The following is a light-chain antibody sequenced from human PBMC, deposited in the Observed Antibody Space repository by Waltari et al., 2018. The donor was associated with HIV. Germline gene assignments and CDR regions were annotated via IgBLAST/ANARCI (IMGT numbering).Light chain of an antibody. V-gene: IGLV2-23*02. J-gene: IGLJ3*02. CDR3: NSYATGSAWV. CDR2: EVT. CDR1: SSAVGSYNL. Sequence: QSALTQPASVSGSPGQSLTIPCTGTSSAVGSYNLVSWYQQHPGKAPKLMIYEVTKRPSGVSNRFSGSKSGNTASLTISGLQAEDEADYYCNSYATGSAWVFGGGTKLTVL.